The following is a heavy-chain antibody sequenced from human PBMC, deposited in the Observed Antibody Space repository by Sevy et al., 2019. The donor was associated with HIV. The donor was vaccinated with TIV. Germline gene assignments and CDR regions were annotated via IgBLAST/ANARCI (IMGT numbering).Heavy chain of an antibody. CDR1: GFTFSSYG. V-gene: IGHV3-33*01. CDR2: IWYDESNK. J-gene: IGHJ4*02. CDR3: ARDGEYCTNGVCSWGLFDY. Sequence: GGSLRLSCAVSGFTFSSYGMHWVRQAPGKGLEWVAGIWYDESNKYYADSVKGRFTISRDNSKNKLYLQMNSLRAEDTAVYYCARDGEYCTNGVCSWGLFDYWGQGTLVTVSS. D-gene: IGHD2-8*01.